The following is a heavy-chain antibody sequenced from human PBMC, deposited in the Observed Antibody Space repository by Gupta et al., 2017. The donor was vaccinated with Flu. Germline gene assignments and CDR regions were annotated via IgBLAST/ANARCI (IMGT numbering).Heavy chain of an antibody. V-gene: IGHV4-39*01. J-gene: IGHJ4*02. CDR3: ASYTSSWPIEY. CDR1: GNSISKSSYY. CDR2: LYYRGNT. D-gene: IGHD6-13*01. Sequence: QTQLQESGPGLVKPSETLSLICNVSGNSISKSSYYWGWIRQSPGKGLEWLATLYYRGNTYYNPSLKNRITVSVDAPKNQFSMRLNSVTAADSAVYYCASYTSSWPIEYWGQGARVIVAS.